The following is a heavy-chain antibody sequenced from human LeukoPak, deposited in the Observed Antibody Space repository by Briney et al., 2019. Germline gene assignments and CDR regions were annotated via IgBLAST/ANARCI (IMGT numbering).Heavy chain of an antibody. CDR2: IKSKTDGGTT. V-gene: IGHV3-15*01. Sequence: GGSLRLSCAASGFTFSNAWMSWVRQAPGKGLEWVGRIKSKTDGGTTDYAAPVKGRFTISRDDSKNTLYLQMNSLKTEDTAVYYCTTDGAYGSGSYSLDYWGQGTLVTVSS. CDR1: GFTFSNAW. D-gene: IGHD3-10*01. J-gene: IGHJ4*02. CDR3: TTDGAYGSGSYSLDY.